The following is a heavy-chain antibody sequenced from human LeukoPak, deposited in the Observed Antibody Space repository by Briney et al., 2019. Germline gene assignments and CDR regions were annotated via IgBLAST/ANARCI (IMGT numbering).Heavy chain of an antibody. V-gene: IGHV1-2*02. J-gene: IGHJ3*02. D-gene: IGHD3-22*01. CDR1: GYTFTGYY. Sequence: ASVKVSCKASGYTFTGYYMHWVRQAPGQGLEWMGWINPNSGGTNYAQKFQGRVTMTRDTSISTAYMELSGLRSDDTAVYYCARYMGIHSSGYYFDIWGQGTMVIVSS. CDR2: INPNSGGT. CDR3: ARYMGIHSSGYYFDI.